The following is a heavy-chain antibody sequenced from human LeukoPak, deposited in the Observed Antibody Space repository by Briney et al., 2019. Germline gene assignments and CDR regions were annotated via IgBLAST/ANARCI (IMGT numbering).Heavy chain of an antibody. V-gene: IGHV4-34*01. CDR2: ITHSGSP. CDR3: ARGVDL. CDR1: SGSLSGYY. J-gene: IGHJ2*01. Sequence: SETLCLSCGVSSGSLSGYYWRWIRQPPGGGLEWLGEITHSGSPNYNPSLKSRVTISGDTSKKQFSLNLKSVTAADTGVYYCARGVDLWGRSPPVTVSS.